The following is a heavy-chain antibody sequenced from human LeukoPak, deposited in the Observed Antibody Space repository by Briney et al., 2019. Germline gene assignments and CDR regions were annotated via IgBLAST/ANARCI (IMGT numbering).Heavy chain of an antibody. CDR3: ARVGYSSSWYLTRSGYYFDY. CDR1: VYTFTSYG. V-gene: IGHV1-18*01. D-gene: IGHD6-13*01. CDR2: ISAYNGNT. J-gene: IGHJ4*02. Sequence: ASVNVSCKASVYTFTSYGISWVRQAPGQGLEWMGWISAYNGNTNYAQKLQGRVTMTTDTSTSTAYMELRSLRSDDTAVYYCARVGYSSSWYLTRSGYYFDYWGQGTLVTVSS.